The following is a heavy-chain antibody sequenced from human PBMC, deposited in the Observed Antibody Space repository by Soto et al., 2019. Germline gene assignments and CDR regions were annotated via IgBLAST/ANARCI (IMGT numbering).Heavy chain of an antibody. CDR1: GFTFSNYA. CDR2: ISSNGVST. CDR3: VKDKYSTNYYFDY. V-gene: IGHV3-64D*06. J-gene: IGHJ4*02. D-gene: IGHD6-13*01. Sequence: GGSLRLSCSASGFTFSNYAMHWVRQAPGKGLEYVSAISSNGVSTYYADSVKGRFTISRDNSKNTLYLQMSSLRAEDTAVYYCVKDKYSTNYYFDYWGQGTLVTAPQ.